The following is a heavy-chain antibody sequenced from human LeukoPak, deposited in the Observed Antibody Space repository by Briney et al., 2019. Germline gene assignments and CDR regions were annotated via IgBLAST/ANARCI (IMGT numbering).Heavy chain of an antibody. CDR3: AETERSSSWPTDY. Sequence: GGSLRLSCAASGFAFSSYAMSWVRQAPGKGLEWVSAISGSGGSTYYADSVKGRFTISRDNSKNTLYLQMNSLRAEDTAVYYCAETERSSSWPTDYWGQGTPVTVSS. J-gene: IGHJ4*02. CDR2: ISGSGGST. CDR1: GFAFSSYA. V-gene: IGHV3-23*01. D-gene: IGHD6-6*01.